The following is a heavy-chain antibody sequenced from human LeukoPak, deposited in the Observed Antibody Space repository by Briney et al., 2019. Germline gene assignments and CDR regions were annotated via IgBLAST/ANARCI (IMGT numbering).Heavy chain of an antibody. CDR1: GYTSSSND. CDR3: ATGKDRSGYYYSLDY. Sequence: ASVKVSCKASGYTSSSNDINWVRQATGQGLEWMGWMNPHSGNTGYAQKFQGRVTITRNSSISTAYMELSSLRSEDTAVYYCATGKDRSGYYYSLDYWGQGTLVAVSS. D-gene: IGHD3-22*01. J-gene: IGHJ4*02. CDR2: MNPHSGNT. V-gene: IGHV1-8*01.